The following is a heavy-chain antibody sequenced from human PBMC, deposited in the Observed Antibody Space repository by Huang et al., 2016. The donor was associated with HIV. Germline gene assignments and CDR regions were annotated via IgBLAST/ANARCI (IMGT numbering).Heavy chain of an antibody. CDR1: GDSISRGGYL. Sequence: QVQLQESGPGPVKPSQTLSLTCTVSGDSISRGGYLWSWIRQSPGKGLEWIGSIYYTVHTSYNPSLRSRVTMSVDTSKNQCALGLTSVTAEDTAVYYCARDRITQCNGGRCYSDWSDPWGQGTLVIVSS. V-gene: IGHV4-30-4*08. CDR2: IYYTVHT. D-gene: IGHD2-15*01. CDR3: ARDRITQCNGGRCYSDWSDP. J-gene: IGHJ5*02.